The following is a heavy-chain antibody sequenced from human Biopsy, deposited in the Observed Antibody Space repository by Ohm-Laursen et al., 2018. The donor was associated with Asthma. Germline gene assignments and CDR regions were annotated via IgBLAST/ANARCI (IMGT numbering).Heavy chain of an antibody. Sequence: ASVKVSCKASGYTFINYAIHWVRQAPGQRLEWMGWINAGNGNTKYSQKFQGRVTINRDTSASTAYMNLSSLRSEDTAVYYCARTYYDFLTGQVNDAFAMWGQGTMVTVSS. J-gene: IGHJ3*02. CDR1: GYTFINYA. V-gene: IGHV1-3*01. D-gene: IGHD3-9*01. CDR2: INAGNGNT. CDR3: ARTYYDFLTGQVNDAFAM.